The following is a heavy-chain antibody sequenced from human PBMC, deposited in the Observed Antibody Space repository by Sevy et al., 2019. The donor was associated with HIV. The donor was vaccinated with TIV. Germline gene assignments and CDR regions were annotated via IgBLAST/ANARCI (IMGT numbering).Heavy chain of an antibody. V-gene: IGHV4-38-2*01. Sequence: SETLSLTCAVSNYSISSGYYWGWIRQPPRMGLAWIGNIYHSGSIYSNPSLKSRIAISVDTSKNQFSLKLISVTAADTAVYYCARRHSVFWSGHFDYWGQGILVTVSS. D-gene: IGHD3-3*01. CDR3: ARRHSVFWSGHFDY. CDR1: NYSISSGYY. CDR2: IYHSGSI. J-gene: IGHJ4*02.